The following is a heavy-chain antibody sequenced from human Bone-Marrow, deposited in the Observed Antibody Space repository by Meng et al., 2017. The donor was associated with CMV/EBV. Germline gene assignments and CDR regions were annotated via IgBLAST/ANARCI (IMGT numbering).Heavy chain of an antibody. D-gene: IGHD2-2*01. CDR1: GFTFSSYW. CDR2: ISGSGGST. Sequence: GESLKISCAASGFTFSSYWMSWVRQAPGKGLEWVSAISGSGGSTYYADSAKGRFTISRDNSKNTLYLQMNSLRAEDTAVYYCAKDPLYCSSTSCFSPYYYYGMDVWGQGTTVTVSS. V-gene: IGHV3-23*01. J-gene: IGHJ6*02. CDR3: AKDPLYCSSTSCFSPYYYYGMDV.